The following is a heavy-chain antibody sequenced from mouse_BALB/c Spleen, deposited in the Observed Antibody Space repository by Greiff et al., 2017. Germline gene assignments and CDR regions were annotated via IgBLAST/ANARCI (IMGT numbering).Heavy chain of an antibody. J-gene: IGHJ2*01. CDR3: ARREKLGYFDY. CDR1: GYTFTSYV. CDR2: INPYNDGT. Sequence: VQLKQSGPELVKPGASVKMSCKASGYTFTSYVMHWVKQKPGQGLEWIGYINPYNDGTKYNEKFKGKATLTSDKSSSTAYMELSSLTSEDSAVYYCARREKLGYFDYWGQGTTLTVAS. D-gene: IGHD4-1*01. V-gene: IGHV1-14*01.